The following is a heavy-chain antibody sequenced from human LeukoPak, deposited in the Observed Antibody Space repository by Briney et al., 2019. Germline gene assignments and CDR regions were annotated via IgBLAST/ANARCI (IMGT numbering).Heavy chain of an antibody. D-gene: IGHD6-13*01. V-gene: IGHV3-48*02. Sequence: GGSLRLSCAASGFTFRTYSMNWVRQAPGKGLEWVSYISSSSSGLYYADSVKGRFTISRDNAKNSLYLQMNSLRDEDTAVYYCARESSYYLDYWGQGTLVTVSS. J-gene: IGHJ4*02. CDR2: ISSSSSGL. CDR1: GFTFRTYS. CDR3: ARESSYYLDY.